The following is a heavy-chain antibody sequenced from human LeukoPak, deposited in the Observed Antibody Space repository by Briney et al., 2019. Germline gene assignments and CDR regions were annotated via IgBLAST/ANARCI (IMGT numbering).Heavy chain of an antibody. D-gene: IGHD2-2*02. Sequence: GGSLRLSCAASGFTFSSSTMNWVRQAPGKGLEWVSYISSNTTTTYYAESVKGRFTISRDNVKNSLYLQMNSLRAEDTAVYYCARGDREYCSSTSCYREDYYYMDVWGKGTTVTVSS. V-gene: IGHV3-48*01. CDR3: ARGDREYCSSTSCYREDYYYMDV. CDR2: ISSNTTTT. J-gene: IGHJ6*03. CDR1: GFTFSSST.